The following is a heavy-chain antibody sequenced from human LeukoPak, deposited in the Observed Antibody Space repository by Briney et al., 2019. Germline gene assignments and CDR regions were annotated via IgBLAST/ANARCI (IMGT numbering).Heavy chain of an antibody. V-gene: IGHV4-61*02. CDR2: IYTSGST. CDR3: ARGPTTVTRAFED. Sequence: PSETLSLTCTVSGRSISSGSYYWSWIRQPAGKGLEWIGRIYTSGSTNYNPSLKSRVTISVDTSKNQFSLKLSSVTAADTAVYYCARGPTTVTRAFEDWGQGTLVTVSS. D-gene: IGHD4-17*01. J-gene: IGHJ4*02. CDR1: GRSISSGSYY.